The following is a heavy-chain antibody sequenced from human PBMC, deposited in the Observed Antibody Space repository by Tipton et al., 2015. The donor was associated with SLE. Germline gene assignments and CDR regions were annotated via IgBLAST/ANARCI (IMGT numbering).Heavy chain of an antibody. D-gene: IGHD6-19*01. J-gene: IGHJ4*02. CDR2: IYYSGST. V-gene: IGHV4-39*07. Sequence: LRLSCTVSGGSISSSSYYWGWIRQPPGKGLEWIGSIYYSGSTYYNPSLKSRVTISVDTSKNQFSLKLSSVTAADTAVYYCASWSPERTSGWSRFDYWGLGTLVTVSS. CDR1: GGSISSSSYY. CDR3: ASWSPERTSGWSRFDY.